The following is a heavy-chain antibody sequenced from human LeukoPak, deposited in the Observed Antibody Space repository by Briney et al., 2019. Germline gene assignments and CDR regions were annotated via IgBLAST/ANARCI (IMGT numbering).Heavy chain of an antibody. CDR3: ARRRVLLWFGELPFDY. J-gene: IGHJ4*02. V-gene: IGHV4-34*01. Sequence: SETLSLTCAVYGGSFSGYYWSWIRQPPGKGLEGIGGINHSGSSNYNPSLKSRVTISVDTSKNQFSLKLSSVTAADTAVYYCARRRVLLWFGELPFDYWGQGTLVTVSS. CDR2: INHSGSS. D-gene: IGHD3-10*01. CDR1: GGSFSGYY.